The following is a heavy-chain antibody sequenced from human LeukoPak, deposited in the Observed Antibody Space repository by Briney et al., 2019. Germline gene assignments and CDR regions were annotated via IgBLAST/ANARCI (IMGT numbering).Heavy chain of an antibody. J-gene: IGHJ4*02. D-gene: IGHD3-10*01. CDR3: ARVGITKNFDY. V-gene: IGHV3-53*01. CDR1: GFTVSSNY. CDR2: IYSGGST. Sequence: PGGSLRLSCAASGFTVSSNYVSWVRQAPGKGLEWVSVIYSGGSTYYADSVKGRFTISRDNSKNTLYLQMNSLRAEDTAVYYCARVGITKNFDYWGQGTLVTVSS.